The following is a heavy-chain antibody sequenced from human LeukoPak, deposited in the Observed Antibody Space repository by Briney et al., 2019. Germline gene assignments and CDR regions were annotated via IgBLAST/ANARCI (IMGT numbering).Heavy chain of an antibody. Sequence: PGGSLRLSCAASGFTFSSYGMHWVRQAPGKGLEWVAVTWYDGSNKYYADSVKGRFTISRDNSKNTLYLQMNSLRAEDTAVYYCAKLYYDFWSGYLIDYWGQGTLVTVSS. D-gene: IGHD3-3*01. J-gene: IGHJ4*02. CDR1: GFTFSSYG. V-gene: IGHV3-30*02. CDR3: AKLYYDFWSGYLIDY. CDR2: TWYDGSNK.